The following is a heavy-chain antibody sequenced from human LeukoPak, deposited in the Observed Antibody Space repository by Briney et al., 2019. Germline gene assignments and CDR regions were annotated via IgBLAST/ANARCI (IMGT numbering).Heavy chain of an antibody. CDR3: ARRPHKYDY. CDR1: GYSISSGYY. CDR2: IYHSGST. J-gene: IGHJ4*02. V-gene: IGHV4-38-2*02. Sequence: SETLSLTCIVSGYSISSGYYWGWIRQPPGKGLEWIGSIYHSGSTYYNPSLKSRVTISVDTSKNQFSLNLSSVTAADTAVYYCARRPHKYDYWGQGTLVTVSS.